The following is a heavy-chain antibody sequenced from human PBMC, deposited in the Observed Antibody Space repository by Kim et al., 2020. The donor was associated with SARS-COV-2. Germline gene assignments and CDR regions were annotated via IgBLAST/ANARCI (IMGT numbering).Heavy chain of an antibody. CDR3: ARDGRFLEWLDWPLQREFYYYYGMDV. Sequence: GGSLRLSCAASGFTFSSYWMSWVRQAPGKGLEWVANIKQDGSEKYYVDSVKGRFTISRDNAKNSLYLQMNSLRAEDTAVYYCARDGRFLEWLDWPLQREFYYYYGMDVWGQGTTVTVSS. CDR2: IKQDGSEK. D-gene: IGHD3-3*01. V-gene: IGHV3-7*03. CDR1: GFTFSSYW. J-gene: IGHJ6*02.